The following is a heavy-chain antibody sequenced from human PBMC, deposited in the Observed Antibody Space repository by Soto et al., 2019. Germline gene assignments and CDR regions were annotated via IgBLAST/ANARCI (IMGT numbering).Heavy chain of an antibody. D-gene: IGHD3-9*01. CDR2: INHRGST. CDR1: GGSFSGYY. J-gene: IGHJ5*02. V-gene: IGHV4-34*01. CDR3: ERHYDILTGYYWAWFDP. Sequence: SETLSLTCAVYGGSFSGYYWSWIRQPPGKGLEWIGEINHRGSTNCNPSLKSRVTISVDTSKNQFSLKLSSVTAADTAVYYCERHYDILTGYYWAWFDPWGQGTLVTVSS.